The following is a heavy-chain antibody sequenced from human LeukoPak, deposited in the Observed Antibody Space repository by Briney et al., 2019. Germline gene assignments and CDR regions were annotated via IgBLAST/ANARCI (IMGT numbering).Heavy chain of an antibody. CDR1: GYTFTSYG. CDR2: ISAYNGNT. CDR3: ARTTIFGVVIRGAFDI. V-gene: IGHV1-18*01. D-gene: IGHD3-3*01. J-gene: IGHJ3*02. Sequence: ASVKVSSKASGYTFTSYGISWVRQAPGQGLEWMGWISAYNGNTNYAQKLQGRVTMTTDTSTSTAYMELRSLRSDDTAVYYCARTTIFGVVIRGAFDIWGQGTMVTVSS.